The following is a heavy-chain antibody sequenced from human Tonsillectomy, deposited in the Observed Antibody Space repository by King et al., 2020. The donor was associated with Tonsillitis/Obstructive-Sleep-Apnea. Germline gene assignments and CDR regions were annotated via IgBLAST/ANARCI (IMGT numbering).Heavy chain of an antibody. Sequence: LQLQESGPGLVKPSETLSFTCTVSGGSISSNNYYWGWIRQPPGKGLEGIGTIYDGGSSYHNPSLRSRVTISVDTSKNQFSLQLCSVTAADTAVYYFVSPLTTWYFGLWGRGTLVTVSS. J-gene: IGHJ2*01. CDR3: VSPLTTWYFGL. D-gene: IGHD4-17*01. V-gene: IGHV4-39*01. CDR2: IYDGGSS. CDR1: GGSISSNNYY.